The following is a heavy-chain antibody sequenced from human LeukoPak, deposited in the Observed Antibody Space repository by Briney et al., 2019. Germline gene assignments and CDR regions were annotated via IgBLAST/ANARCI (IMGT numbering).Heavy chain of an antibody. Sequence: PSETLSLTCAVSGYSISSGYYWGWIRQPPRKGLEWIGSIYHNGNTYYNPSLKSRVTISVDTSKNEFSLKLSSVTAADTAVYYCARGRGGYCSGGSCNIDAFDIWGQGTMVTVSS. CDR1: GYSISSGYY. J-gene: IGHJ3*02. CDR2: IYHNGNT. D-gene: IGHD2-15*01. CDR3: ARGRGGYCSGGSCNIDAFDI. V-gene: IGHV4-38-2*01.